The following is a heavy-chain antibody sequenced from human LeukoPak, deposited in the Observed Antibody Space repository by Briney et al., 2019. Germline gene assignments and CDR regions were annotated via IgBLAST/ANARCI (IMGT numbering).Heavy chain of an antibody. CDR3: ARGWQWLVRGPPTFDY. Sequence: SETLSLTCAVYGGSFSGYYWSWIRRPPGKGLEWIGEINHSGSTNYNPSLKSRVTISVDTSKNQFSLKLSSVTAADTAVYYCARGWQWLVRGPPTFDYWGQGTLVTVSS. J-gene: IGHJ4*02. CDR2: INHSGST. CDR1: GGSFSGYY. V-gene: IGHV4-34*01. D-gene: IGHD6-19*01.